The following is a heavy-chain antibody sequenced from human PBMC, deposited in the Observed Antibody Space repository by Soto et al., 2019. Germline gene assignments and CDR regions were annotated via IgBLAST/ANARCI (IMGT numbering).Heavy chain of an antibody. D-gene: IGHD6-13*01. CDR3: AKGPAAGIRGTYYFDY. Sequence: EVQLLESGGGLVQPGGSLRLSCAASGFTFSSYAMSWVRQAPGKGLEWVSAISGSGGSTYYADSVKGRFTISRDNSKTTLYLQMNSLRAEDTAVYYCAKGPAAGIRGTYYFDYWGQGTLVTVSS. J-gene: IGHJ4*02. V-gene: IGHV3-23*01. CDR1: GFTFSSYA. CDR2: ISGSGGST.